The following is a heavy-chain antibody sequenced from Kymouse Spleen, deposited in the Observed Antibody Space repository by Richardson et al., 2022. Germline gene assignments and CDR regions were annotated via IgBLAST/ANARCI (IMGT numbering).Heavy chain of an antibody. J-gene: IGHJ6*02. D-gene: IGHD6-6*01. CDR3: AKDHGYSSSVYGMDV. CDR1: GFTFSSYG. Sequence: QVQLVESGGGVVQPGRSLRLSCAASGFTFSSYGMHWVRQAPGKGLEWVAVISYDGSNKYYADSVKGRFTISRDNSKNTLYLQMNSLRAEDTAVYYCAKDHGYSSSVYGMDVWGQGTTVTVSS. V-gene: IGHV3-30*18. CDR2: ISYDGSNK.